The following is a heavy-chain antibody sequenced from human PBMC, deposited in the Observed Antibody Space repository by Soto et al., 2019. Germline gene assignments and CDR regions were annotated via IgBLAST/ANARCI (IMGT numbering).Heavy chain of an antibody. CDR2: IYWDDDK. V-gene: IGHV2-5*02. CDR1: GFSLSTSGVG. J-gene: IGHJ5*02. D-gene: IGHD3-22*01. Sequence: SGPTLVNPTQTLTLTCTFSGFSLSTSGVGVGWIRQPPGKALEWLALIYWDDDKRYSPSLKSRLTITKDTSKNQVVLTMTIMVPVDTATYYCAHRQVIPVGSYYDCSCYYYDWFEPWGQGTRVSVPS. CDR3: AHRQVIPVGSYYDCSCYYYDWFEP.